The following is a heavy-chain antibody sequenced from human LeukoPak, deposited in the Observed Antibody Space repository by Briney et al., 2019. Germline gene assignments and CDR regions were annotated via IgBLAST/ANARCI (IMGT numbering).Heavy chain of an antibody. V-gene: IGHV4-59*08. Sequence: PSETLSLTCSVSGGSVSSYYWSWIRQSPGKGLEWIGYIHNCGRTNYNPSLKSRVTGFVDTSKNQVSLRLSSVTAGDTAVYYCARHGTISSESYFDYWGQGALVTVSS. CDR1: GGSVSSYY. CDR3: ARHGTISSESYFDY. J-gene: IGHJ4*02. D-gene: IGHD1-14*01. CDR2: IHNCGRT.